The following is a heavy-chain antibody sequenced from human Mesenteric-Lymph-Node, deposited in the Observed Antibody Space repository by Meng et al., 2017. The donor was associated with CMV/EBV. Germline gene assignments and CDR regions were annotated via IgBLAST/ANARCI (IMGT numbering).Heavy chain of an antibody. J-gene: IGHJ6*02. Sequence: GGSLRLSCAASGFTFNSYAMHWVRQAPGKGLEWVAVISYDGSNKYYADSVKGRFTISRDNSKNTLYLQMNSLRAEDTAVYYCARVPGEVYYYGMDVWGQGTTVTSP. V-gene: IGHV3-30-3*01. CDR2: ISYDGSNK. CDR3: ARVPGEVYYYGMDV. D-gene: IGHD3-3*01. CDR1: GFTFNSYA.